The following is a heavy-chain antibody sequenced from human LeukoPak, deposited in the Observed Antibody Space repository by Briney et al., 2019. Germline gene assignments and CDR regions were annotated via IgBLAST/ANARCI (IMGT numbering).Heavy chain of an antibody. D-gene: IGHD3-22*01. J-gene: IGHJ4*02. CDR3: AKDLSYNYYSSADY. CDR2: ISGGGGNT. V-gene: IGHV3-23*01. CDR1: GFSFSNCA. Sequence: GGSLRLSCAASGFSFSNCAMIWVRQPPGKGLEWVSTISGGGGNTYYADSVKGRFTVSRDNPKNTLFLLLDSLRVEDTAVYYCAKDLSYNYYSSADYWGQGTLVTASS.